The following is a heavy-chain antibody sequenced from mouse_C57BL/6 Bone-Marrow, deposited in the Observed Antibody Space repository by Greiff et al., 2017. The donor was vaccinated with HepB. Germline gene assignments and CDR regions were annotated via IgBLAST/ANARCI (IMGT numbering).Heavy chain of an antibody. CDR1: GFTFSSYT. J-gene: IGHJ1*03. Sequence: EVQGVESGGGLVKPGGSLKLSCAASGFTFSSYTMSWVRQTPEKRLEWVATISGGGGNTYYPDSVKGRFTISRDNAKNTLYLQMSSLRSEDTALYYCARQGKPYWYFDVWGTGTTVTVSS. V-gene: IGHV5-9*01. D-gene: IGHD2-1*01. CDR2: ISGGGGNT. CDR3: ARQGKPYWYFDV.